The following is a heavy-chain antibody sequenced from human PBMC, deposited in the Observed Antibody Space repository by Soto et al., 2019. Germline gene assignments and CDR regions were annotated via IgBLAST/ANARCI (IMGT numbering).Heavy chain of an antibody. D-gene: IGHD3-16*02. J-gene: IGHJ4*02. V-gene: IGHV3-7*03. CDR2: IKHDTSEA. Sequence: GALRLSCAASGFKFSDYWMSWVRQAPGKGLEWVGNIKHDTSEAHYADSVKGRFTITRDNIKNFLFLQMNGLRSDDTASYYCARDGLLFSGPYRPSRFDYWGLGTLVTVS. CDR1: GFKFSDYW. CDR3: ARDGLLFSGPYRPSRFDY.